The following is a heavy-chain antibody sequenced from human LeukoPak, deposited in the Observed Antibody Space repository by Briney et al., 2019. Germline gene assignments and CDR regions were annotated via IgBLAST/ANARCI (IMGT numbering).Heavy chain of an antibody. Sequence: SETLSLTCTVSGGSISSYYWSWIRQPPGKGLEWIGYIYYSGSTNYNPSLKSRVTISVDTSKNQFSLKLSSVTAADTAVYYCARDPVGATLPYWGQGTLVTVSS. CDR1: GGSISSYY. CDR3: ARDPVGATLPY. J-gene: IGHJ4*02. D-gene: IGHD1-26*01. CDR2: IYYSGST. V-gene: IGHV4-59*01.